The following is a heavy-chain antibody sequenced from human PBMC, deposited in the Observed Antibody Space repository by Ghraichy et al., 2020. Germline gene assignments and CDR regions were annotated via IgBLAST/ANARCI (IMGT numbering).Heavy chain of an antibody. CDR1: GGSISSYY. D-gene: IGHD1-14*01. V-gene: IGHV4-59*01. J-gene: IGHJ4*02. CDR3: ARDTGGWDFGY. CDR2: IYYSGST. Sequence: SETLSLTCTVSGGSISSYYWNWIRQPPGKGLEWIGYIYYSGSTNYNPSLKSRVTISVDTSKNQFSLQLTSVTAADTAVYYCARDTGGWDFGYRSRGTLVTVSS.